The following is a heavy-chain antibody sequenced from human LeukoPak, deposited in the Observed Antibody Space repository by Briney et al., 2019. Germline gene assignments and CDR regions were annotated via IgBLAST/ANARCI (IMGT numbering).Heavy chain of an antibody. CDR3: ARLNWGYYNDIEDKNWLDP. CDR2: INPNSGGT. J-gene: IGHJ5*02. CDR1: GYTFTSYG. Sequence: ASVKVSCKASGYTFTSYGISWVRQAPGQGLEWMGWINPNSGGTNYAQKFQGGVTMTRDTSISTAYMELSRLRSDDTAVYYCARLNWGYYNDIEDKNWLDPWGQGTLVTVSS. V-gene: IGHV1-2*02. D-gene: IGHD3-22*01.